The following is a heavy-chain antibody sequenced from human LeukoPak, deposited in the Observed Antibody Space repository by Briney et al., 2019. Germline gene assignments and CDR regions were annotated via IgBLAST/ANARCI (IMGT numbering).Heavy chain of an antibody. J-gene: IGHJ4*02. D-gene: IGHD6-13*01. CDR3: ARHEGAAAADADYFDY. CDR2: IYYSGST. V-gene: IGHV4-39*01. CDR1: GCSISSSSYY. Sequence: SETLSLTCTVSGCSISSSSYYWGWIRQPPGKGLEWIGSIYYSGSTYYNPSLKSRVTISVDTSKNQFSLKLSSVTAADTAVYYCARHEGAAAADADYFDYWGQGTLVTVSS.